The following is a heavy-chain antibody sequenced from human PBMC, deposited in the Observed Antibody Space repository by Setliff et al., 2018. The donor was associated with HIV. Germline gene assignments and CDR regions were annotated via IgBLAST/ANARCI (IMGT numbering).Heavy chain of an antibody. D-gene: IGHD6-6*01. CDR2: IYYSGSA. Sequence: SETLSLTCTVSGGSISSGGYYWSWIRQHPNKGLEWIGYIYYSGSAYYSPSLKSRVTISLDTSKNQFSLNLSSVTAADTAVYYCARDGGQLASDYWGQGTLVTVSS. CDR1: GGSISSGGYY. CDR3: ARDGGQLASDY. V-gene: IGHV4-31*02. J-gene: IGHJ4*02.